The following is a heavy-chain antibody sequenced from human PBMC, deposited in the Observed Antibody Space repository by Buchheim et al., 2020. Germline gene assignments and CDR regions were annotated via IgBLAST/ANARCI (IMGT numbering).Heavy chain of an antibody. CDR1: GFTFSIYW. CDR2: IKQDGSEK. D-gene: IGHD2-15*01. V-gene: IGHV3-7*01. CDR3: ARGFCSGSSCYRFAQ. J-gene: IGHJ4*02. Sequence: EVQLVESGGGLVQPGGSLRLSCAASGFTFSIYWMTWVRQAPGKGLEWVANIKQDGSEKYYVDSVKGRFTISRDNAKNSLYLQMNSLTAEDTAVYYCARGFCSGSSCYRFAQWSQGTL.